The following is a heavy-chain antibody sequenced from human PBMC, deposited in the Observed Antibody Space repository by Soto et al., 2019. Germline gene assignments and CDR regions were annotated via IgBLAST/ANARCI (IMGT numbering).Heavy chain of an antibody. CDR1: GYTFTSYG. CDR3: AREGTIFGVAMYYFDY. J-gene: IGHJ4*02. D-gene: IGHD3-3*01. Sequence: ASVKVSCKASGYTFTSYGISWGRQAPGQGLEWMGWISAYNGNTNYAQKLQGRVTMTTDTSTSTAYMELRSLRSDDTAVYYCAREGTIFGVAMYYFDYWGQGTLVTVSS. CDR2: ISAYNGNT. V-gene: IGHV1-18*01.